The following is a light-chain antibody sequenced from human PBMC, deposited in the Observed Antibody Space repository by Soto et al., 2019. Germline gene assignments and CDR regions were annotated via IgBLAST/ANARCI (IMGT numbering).Light chain of an antibody. CDR3: VQTTHWPYT. Sequence: DVVMTQSPLSLPVTLGQPASISCRSSQSLVHSDGNTYLTWFHQRPGQSPRRLIYKVSDRDSGVPDRFSGSGSGTDYKLKVSRVEAEDVGIYFCVQTTHWPYTFGQGTKLEIK. CDR1: QSLVHSDGNTY. V-gene: IGKV2-30*02. J-gene: IGKJ2*01. CDR2: KVS.